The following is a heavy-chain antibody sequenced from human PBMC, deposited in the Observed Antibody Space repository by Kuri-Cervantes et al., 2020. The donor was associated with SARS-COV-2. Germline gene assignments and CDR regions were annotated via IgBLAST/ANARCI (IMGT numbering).Heavy chain of an antibody. CDR1: GGSISSRSYY. V-gene: IGHV4-39*01. D-gene: IGHD3-22*01. CDR2: IYYSGST. CDR3: ARQGGYYGMDV. J-gene: IGHJ6*02. Sequence: SETLFLTCSVSGGSISSRSYYWGWIRQPPGKGLEWIGSIYYSGSTNYNPTLKSRVTISVDTSTNQFFLNLTSVTAADTAVYYCARQGGYYGMDVWGQGTTVTISS.